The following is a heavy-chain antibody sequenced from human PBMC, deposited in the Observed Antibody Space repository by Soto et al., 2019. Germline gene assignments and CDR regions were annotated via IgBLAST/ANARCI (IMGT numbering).Heavy chain of an antibody. CDR3: ARGRNWNHYYMDV. J-gene: IGHJ6*03. CDR2: INHSGST. CDR1: GASFSGYY. D-gene: IGHD1-1*01. V-gene: IGHV4-34*01. Sequence: PSETLSLTCAVYGASFSGYYWSWIRQPPGKGLEWIGEINHSGSTNYNPSLKSRVTISVDTSKNQFSLKLSSVTAADTAVYYCARGRNWNHYYMDVWGKGTTVTVSS.